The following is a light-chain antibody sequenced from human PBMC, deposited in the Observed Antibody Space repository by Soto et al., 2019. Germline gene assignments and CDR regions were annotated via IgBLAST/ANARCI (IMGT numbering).Light chain of an antibody. CDR1: QGMSSW. CDR3: QQYNSCT. V-gene: IGKV1-5*03. J-gene: IGKJ1*01. CDR2: QAS. Sequence: DIQMTQSPSTLAASVGDRVTITCRASQGMSSWLAWYQQKPGKAPKLLIYQASSLESGVPSRFSGSGAGTEFTLTISSLQPDGFATYYCQQYNSCTFGQGTKVEIK.